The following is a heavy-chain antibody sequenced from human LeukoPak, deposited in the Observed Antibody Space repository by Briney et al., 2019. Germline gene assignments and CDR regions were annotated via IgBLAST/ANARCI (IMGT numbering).Heavy chain of an antibody. Sequence: GGSLRLSCAASGFTFSSYAMSWVRQAPGKGLVWVSVIYSGGSTYYADSVKGRFTISRDNSKNTLYLQMNSLRAEDTAVYYCAREGDPTVTTYYYYGMDVWGQGTTVTVSS. J-gene: IGHJ6*02. CDR1: GFTFSSYA. CDR2: IYSGGST. V-gene: IGHV3-66*01. D-gene: IGHD4-17*01. CDR3: AREGDPTVTTYYYYGMDV.